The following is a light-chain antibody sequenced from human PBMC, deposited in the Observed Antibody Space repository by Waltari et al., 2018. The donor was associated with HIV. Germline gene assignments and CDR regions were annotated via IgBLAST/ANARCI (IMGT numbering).Light chain of an antibody. CDR3: QQYDNCPPWP. Sequence: EIVMTQSPATLSVSAGERVTLSCRARQSIAKNLARWQQKPGQPPMLLMYGVSTRATGIPARFSASWSWTDFTLTSSSLQSEDLAVYYCQQYDNCPPWPFDHGTTVE. J-gene: IGKJ1*01. V-gene: IGKV3-15*01. CDR2: GVS. CDR1: QSIAKN.